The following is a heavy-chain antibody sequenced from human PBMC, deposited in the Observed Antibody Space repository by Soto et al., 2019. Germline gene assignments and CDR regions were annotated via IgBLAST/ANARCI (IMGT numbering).Heavy chain of an antibody. J-gene: IGHJ4*02. V-gene: IGHV4-61*01. CDR1: GGSVSSGSYY. CDR3: ARETYSGSGSYSADY. CDR2: IYYSGST. Sequence: AETLSLTCTVSGGSVSSGSYYWSWIRQPPGKGLEWIGYIYYSGSTNYNPSLKSRVTISVDMSKNQFSLKLSSVTAADTAVYYCARETYSGSGSYSADYWGQGTLVTVSS. D-gene: IGHD3-10*01.